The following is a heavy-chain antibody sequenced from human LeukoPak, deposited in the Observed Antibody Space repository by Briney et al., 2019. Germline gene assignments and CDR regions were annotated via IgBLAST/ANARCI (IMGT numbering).Heavy chain of an antibody. CDR3: ARAPSEIGGYYPEYFRH. CDR2: IKSDGST. J-gene: IGHJ1*01. D-gene: IGHD3-22*01. Sequence: GGSLRLSCAASGSTFSSYWMHWVRQAPGKGLVWVSRIKSDGSTNYADSVKGRFTISRDNAKNTLSLQMNSLGAEDTGVYYCARAPSEIGGYYPEYFRHWGQGTLVTVSS. V-gene: IGHV3-74*01. CDR1: GSTFSSYW.